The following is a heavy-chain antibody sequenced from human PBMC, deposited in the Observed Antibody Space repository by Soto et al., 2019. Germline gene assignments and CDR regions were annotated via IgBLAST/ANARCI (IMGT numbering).Heavy chain of an antibody. D-gene: IGHD2-21*02. CDR1: GGTFSSYA. J-gene: IGHJ5*02. CDR3: ARLASQYGGNSEGWFDP. Sequence: QVQLVQSGAEVKKPGSSVKVSCKASGGTFSSYAISWVRQAPGQGLEWMGGIIPIFGTANYAQKFQGRVPITADESTSKAYMELSSLRSEDTAVYYRARLASQYGGNSEGWFDPWGQGTLVTVSS. CDR2: IIPIFGTA. V-gene: IGHV1-69*01.